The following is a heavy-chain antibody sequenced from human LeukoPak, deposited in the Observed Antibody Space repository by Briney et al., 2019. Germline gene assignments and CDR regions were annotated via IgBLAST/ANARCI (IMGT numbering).Heavy chain of an antibody. J-gene: IGHJ4*02. Sequence: PGVSLRLSCAASGFTFSSYWMSWVRQPPGKGLEWVANIKNDGSEKYYVDSVKGRFTISRDNAKNSLYLQMNSLRAEDTAVYYCARVGTAEGTLEDYWGQGTLVTVSS. CDR1: GFTFSSYW. CDR2: IKNDGSEK. CDR3: ARVGTAEGTLEDY. V-gene: IGHV3-7*01. D-gene: IGHD6-13*01.